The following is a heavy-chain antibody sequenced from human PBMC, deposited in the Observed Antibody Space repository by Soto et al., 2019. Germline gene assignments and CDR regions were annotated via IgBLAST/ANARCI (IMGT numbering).Heavy chain of an antibody. CDR2: IIPIFGTA. Sequence: QVQLVQSGAEVKKPGSSVKVSCKASGGTFSSYAISWVRQAPGQGLEWMGGIIPIFGTADYAQKFQGRVTITADKSTSTASMELSSLRSEATAVYYCGGHGAGTANYSYYGMDVWGQGTPVTVSS. CDR3: GGHGAGTANYSYYGMDV. V-gene: IGHV1-69*14. D-gene: IGHD1-1*01. J-gene: IGHJ6*02. CDR1: GGTFSSYA.